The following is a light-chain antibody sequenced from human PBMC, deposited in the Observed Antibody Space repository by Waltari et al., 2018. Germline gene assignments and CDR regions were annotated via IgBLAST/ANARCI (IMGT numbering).Light chain of an antibody. CDR1: QSISSY. Sequence: DIQMTQSPSSLSASVGDRVTITCRASQSISSYLNWYQQKPGKAPKLLIYAASSLESGVPSRFSDSGSGTDFTLTISSLQPEDFAIYYCQQTYSTPFTFGPGTKVDIK. J-gene: IGKJ3*01. CDR2: AAS. V-gene: IGKV1-39*01. CDR3: QQTYSTPFT.